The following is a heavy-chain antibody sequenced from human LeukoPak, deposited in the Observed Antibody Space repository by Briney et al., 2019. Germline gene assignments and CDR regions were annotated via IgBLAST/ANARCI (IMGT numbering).Heavy chain of an antibody. CDR3: ARDPVGRAYPYYFDY. J-gene: IGHJ4*02. CDR2: INPSGGST. V-gene: IGHV1-46*01. CDR1: GYTFTSYY. Sequence: GASVKVSCKASGYTFTSYYMHWVRQAPGQGLEWMGIINPSGGSTSYAQKFQGRVTITADESTSTAYMELSSLRSEDTAVYYCARDPVGRAYPYYFDYWGQGTLVTVSS. D-gene: IGHD2-2*01.